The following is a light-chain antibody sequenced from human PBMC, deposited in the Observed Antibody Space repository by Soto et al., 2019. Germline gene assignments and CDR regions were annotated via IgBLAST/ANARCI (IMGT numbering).Light chain of an antibody. CDR2: DVS. CDR3: SSYTSSSTLYV. Sequence: QSALTQPASVSGSPGQSITISCTGTSSDVGGYNYVSWYQQHPGKAPKLMIYDVSNRPSGVSNRFSGSKSGNTASLTISGLQAEEGGDYYCSSYTSSSTLYVFGTGTKLTVL. CDR1: SSDVGGYNY. V-gene: IGLV2-14*01. J-gene: IGLJ1*01.